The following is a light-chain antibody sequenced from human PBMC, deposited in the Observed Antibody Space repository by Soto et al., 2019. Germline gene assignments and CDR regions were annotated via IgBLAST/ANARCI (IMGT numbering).Light chain of an antibody. V-gene: IGLV1-44*01. CDR1: TSNIGTNS. CDR3: AAWDDNLNAYV. Sequence: QSVLTQPASASGTPGQTVTISCSGGTSNIGTNSIAWYQHLPGTAPKLLIYFSHQRPLGVPDRFSGSKSGTSGSLVISGLQSEDEADYYCAAWDDNLNAYVFGSGTKVTVL. J-gene: IGLJ1*01. CDR2: FSH.